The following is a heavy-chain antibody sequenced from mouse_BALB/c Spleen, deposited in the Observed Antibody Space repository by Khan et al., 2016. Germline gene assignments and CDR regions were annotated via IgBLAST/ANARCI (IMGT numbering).Heavy chain of an antibody. J-gene: IGHJ3*01. CDR2: ILPGTDST. CDR3: ARGAS. CDR1: GYTFSRYW. Sequence: QVRLQQSGAELMKPGASVKISCKASGYTFSRYWIEWIKERPGHGLEWIGEILPGTDSTNYNDKFKGKAAFTAESSSSTAYIQLNSLTSEDSAVYYGARGASWGQGTLVTVSA. V-gene: IGHV1-9*01.